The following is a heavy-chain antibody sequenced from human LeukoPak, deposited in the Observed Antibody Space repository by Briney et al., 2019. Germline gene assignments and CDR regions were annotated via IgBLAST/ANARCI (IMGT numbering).Heavy chain of an antibody. D-gene: IGHD4-17*01. CDR1: GGSISSYY. J-gene: IGHJ5*02. CDR2: IYYSGST. Sequence: SETLSLTCTVSGGSISSYYWSWIRQPPGKGLEWIGYIYYSGSTNYSPSLKSRVTISVDTSRNQFSLKLSSVTAADTAVYYCARDSRLRASSNWFDPWGQGTLVTVSS. CDR3: ARDSRLRASSNWFDP. V-gene: IGHV4-59*01.